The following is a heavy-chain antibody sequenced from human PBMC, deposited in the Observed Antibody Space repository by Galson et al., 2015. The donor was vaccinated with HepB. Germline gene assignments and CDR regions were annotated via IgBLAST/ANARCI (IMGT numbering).Heavy chain of an antibody. CDR3: ARGPVLRYFPDSMQVDHRQLRHRKHDAFDI. CDR2: INHSGST. CDR1: GGSFSGYY. V-gene: IGHV4-34*01. J-gene: IGHJ3*02. Sequence: LSLTCAVYGGSFSGYYWSWIRQPPGKGLEWIGEINHSGSTNYNPSLKSRVTISVDTSKNQFSLKLSSVTAADTAVYYCARGPVLRYFPDSMQVDHRQLRHRKHDAFDIWGHGTMVTVSS. D-gene: IGHD3-9*01.